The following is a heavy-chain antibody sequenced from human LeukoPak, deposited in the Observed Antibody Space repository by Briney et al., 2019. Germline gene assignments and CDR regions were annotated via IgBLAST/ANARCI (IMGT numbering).Heavy chain of an antibody. CDR2: INPTGSST. V-gene: IGHV1-46*01. J-gene: IGHJ4*02. CDR3: AREASGGYFDY. CDR1: GYTFSSYY. Sequence: GASVTVSCKASGYTFSSYYMHWVRQAPGQGVEWVGLINPTGSSTNYAQKFRGRVTMTRDASTSTVYMHLNSLTSEDTAVYYCAREASGGYFDYWGQGTLVTVSS. D-gene: IGHD4-23*01.